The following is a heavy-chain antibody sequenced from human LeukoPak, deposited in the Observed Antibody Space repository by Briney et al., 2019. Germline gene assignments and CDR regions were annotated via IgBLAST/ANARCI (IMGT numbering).Heavy chain of an antibody. CDR3: ARDAGSSSWYFDY. D-gene: IGHD6-13*01. Sequence: PGGSLRLSCAASGFTFSSYAMHWVRQAPGKGLEWVAVISYDGSNKYYADSVKGRFTISRDNSKNTLYLQMNSLRAEDTAVYYCARDAGSSSWYFDYWGQGTLVTVSS. CDR2: ISYDGSNK. CDR1: GFTFSSYA. J-gene: IGHJ4*02. V-gene: IGHV3-30-3*01.